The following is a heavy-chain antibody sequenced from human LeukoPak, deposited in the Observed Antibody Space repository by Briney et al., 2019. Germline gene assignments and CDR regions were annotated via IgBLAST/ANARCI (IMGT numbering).Heavy chain of an antibody. V-gene: IGHV3-15*01. CDR2: IKGKTDGGTT. J-gene: IGHJ4*02. Sequence: GGSLRLSCAASGFTFSNTCMSWVRQAPGKGLEWVGHIKGKTDGGTTDYAAPVQGRFTISRDDSKNTLFLQMNSLKTEDTAVYYCTTGTWIQLWLADYWGQGTLVTVSS. CDR3: TTGTWIQLWLADY. D-gene: IGHD5-18*01. CDR1: GFTFSNTC.